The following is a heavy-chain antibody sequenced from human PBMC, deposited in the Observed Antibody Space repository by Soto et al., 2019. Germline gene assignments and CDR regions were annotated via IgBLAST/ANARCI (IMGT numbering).Heavy chain of an antibody. CDR3: AKISFVGSSGEYYFDY. CDR2: ISYDGSNK. V-gene: IGHV3-30*18. CDR1: GFTFSSYG. J-gene: IGHJ4*02. D-gene: IGHD3-22*01. Sequence: GGSLRLSCAASGFTFSSYGMHWVRQAPGKGLEWVAVISYDGSNKYYADSVKGRFTISRDNSKNTLYLQMNSLRAEDTAVYYCAKISFVGSSGEYYFDYWGQGTLVTVSS.